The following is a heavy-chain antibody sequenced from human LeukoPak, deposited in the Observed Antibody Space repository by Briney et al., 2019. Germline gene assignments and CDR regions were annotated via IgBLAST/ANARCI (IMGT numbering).Heavy chain of an antibody. D-gene: IGHD3-10*01. V-gene: IGHV4-61*08. Sequence: SETLSLTCTVSGGSISSGGYYWSWIRQHPGKGLEWIGYIYYSGSTYYNPSLKSRVTISVDTSKNQFSLKLSSVTAADTAVYYCARHWFGETPDYYFDYWGQGTLVTVSS. CDR1: GGSISSGGYY. CDR3: ARHWFGETPDYYFDY. CDR2: IYYSGST. J-gene: IGHJ4*02.